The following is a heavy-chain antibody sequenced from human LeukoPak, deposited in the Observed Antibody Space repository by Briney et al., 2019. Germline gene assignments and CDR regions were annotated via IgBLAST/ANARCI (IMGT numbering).Heavy chain of an antibody. CDR2: ISGSGGST. J-gene: IGHJ4*02. CDR3: AKDRGYYDSSGYYGRHFDY. D-gene: IGHD3-22*01. Sequence: GGSLRLSCAASGFAFSSYAMSWVRQAPGKGLEWVSAISGSGGSTYYADSVKGRFTISRDNSKNTLYLQMNSLRAEDTAVYYCAKDRGYYDSSGYYGRHFDYWGQGTLVTVYS. V-gene: IGHV3-23*01. CDR1: GFAFSSYA.